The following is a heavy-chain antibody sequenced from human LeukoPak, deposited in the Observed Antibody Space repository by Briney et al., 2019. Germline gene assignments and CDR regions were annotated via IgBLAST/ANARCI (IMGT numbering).Heavy chain of an antibody. V-gene: IGHV4-34*01. CDR1: GGSFSGFY. D-gene: IGHD3-22*01. J-gene: IGHJ4*02. CDR2: INHSGSA. Sequence: SETLSLTCGVYGGSFSGFYWTWIRQSPGKGLEWIGEINHSGSAKYNPSLKSRVSISVGMSKNEVLLELTSVTAADTAVYYCARRQSGYRDYWGQGTLVTVSS. CDR3: ARRQSGYRDY.